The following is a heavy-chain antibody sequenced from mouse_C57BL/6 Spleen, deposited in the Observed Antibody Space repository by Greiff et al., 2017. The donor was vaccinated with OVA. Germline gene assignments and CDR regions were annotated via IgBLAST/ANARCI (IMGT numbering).Heavy chain of an antibody. J-gene: IGHJ4*01. V-gene: IGHV1-81*01. CDR2: IYPRSGNT. D-gene: IGHD2-5*01. CDR1: GYTFTSYG. CDR3: AREDSNYSYYYAMDY. Sequence: VKLQESGAELARPGASVKLSCKASGYTFTSYGISWVKQRTGQGLEWIGEIYPRSGNTYYNEKFKGKATLTADKSSSTAYMELRSLTSEDSAVYFCAREDSNYSYYYAMDYWGQGTSVTVSS.